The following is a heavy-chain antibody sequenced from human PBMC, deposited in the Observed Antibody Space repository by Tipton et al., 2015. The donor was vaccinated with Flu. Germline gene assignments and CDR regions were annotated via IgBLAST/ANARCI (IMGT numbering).Heavy chain of an antibody. V-gene: IGHV4-39*07. CDR1: GGFIGVTIYY. CDR3: ARLSLSFNAFGI. Sequence: TLSLTCTVSGGFIGVTIYYWGWIRQPPGKGLEYIGSVYYTGGTYFNPSLKSRVTVSIDTSKKQFSLKLNSVTAADTAVYYCARLSLSFNAFGIWGQGTTVIVSS. CDR2: VYYTGGT. D-gene: IGHD2/OR15-2a*01. J-gene: IGHJ3*02.